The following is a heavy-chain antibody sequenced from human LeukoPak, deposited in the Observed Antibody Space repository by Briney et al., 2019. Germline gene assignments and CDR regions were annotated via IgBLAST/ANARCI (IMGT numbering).Heavy chain of an antibody. CDR1: GFTFSNAW. D-gene: IGHD3/OR15-3a*01. J-gene: IGHJ4*02. Sequence: PGGSLRLSCAASGFTFSNAWMSWVRQAPGKGLEWVGRIKSKTDGGTTDYAAPVKGRFTISRDDSKNTLYLQMNSLKTEDTAVYYCARLSRRYGVWTFDYWGQGTLVTVSS. V-gene: IGHV3-15*01. CDR3: ARLSRRYGVWTFDY. CDR2: IKSKTDGGTT.